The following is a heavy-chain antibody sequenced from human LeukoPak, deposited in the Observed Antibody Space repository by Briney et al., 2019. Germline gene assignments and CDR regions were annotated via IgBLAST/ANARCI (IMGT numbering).Heavy chain of an antibody. J-gene: IGHJ5*02. CDR1: GGSISSYY. CDR2: IYHSGST. V-gene: IGHV4-59*01. CDR3: AREEGGSYYDSSGYYYNWFDP. Sequence: SETLSLTCSVSGGSISSYYWSWIRQPPGKGLEWIGYIYHSGSTNYNPSLKSRVTISVDTSKNQFSLKLSSVTAADTAVYYCAREEGGSYYDSSGYYYNWFDPWGQGTLVTVSS. D-gene: IGHD3-22*01.